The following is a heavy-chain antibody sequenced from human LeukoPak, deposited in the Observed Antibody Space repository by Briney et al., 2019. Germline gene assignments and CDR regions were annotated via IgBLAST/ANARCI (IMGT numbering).Heavy chain of an antibody. CDR1: GYTLTSYF. V-gene: IGHV1-46*01. CDR3: ARDQDWNYAFDI. CDR2: INPSGGST. J-gene: IGHJ3*02. D-gene: IGHD1-7*01. Sequence: RPSVKVSCKASGYTLTSYFIHWVRQAPGQGLEWMGIINPSGGSTSYAQKFQGRVTMSRDTSTSTVYMELSSLRSEDTAVYYCARDQDWNYAFDIWGQGTMVTVSS.